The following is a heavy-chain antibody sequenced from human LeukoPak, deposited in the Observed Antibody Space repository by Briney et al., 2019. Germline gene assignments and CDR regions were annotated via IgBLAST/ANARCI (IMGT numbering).Heavy chain of an antibody. Sequence: PSETLSLTCAVYGGSFSGYYWSWIRQPPGKGLEWIGEINHSGSTNYNPSLKSRVTISVDTSKNQFSLKLSSVTAADTAVYYCARGGWPDYWGQGTLVTVSS. V-gene: IGHV4-34*01. CDR2: INHSGST. CDR1: GGSFSGYY. D-gene: IGHD6-19*01. CDR3: ARGGWPDY. J-gene: IGHJ4*02.